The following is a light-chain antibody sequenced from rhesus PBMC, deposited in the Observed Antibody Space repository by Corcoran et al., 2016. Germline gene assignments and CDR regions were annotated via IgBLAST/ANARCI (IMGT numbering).Light chain of an antibody. J-gene: IGLJ1*01. CDR2: YDH. V-gene: IGLV3-44*01. Sequence: SYELTQPPSVSLSPGQTARITCGGNNIGTEVVNWYQQKPPQAPLLVIYYDHQRPSVIPARFSGSKSGNTATLTLSGVEAGDEAEYYCQVWDITIDHIIFGAGTRLTVL. CDR3: QVWDITIDHII. CDR1: NIGTEV.